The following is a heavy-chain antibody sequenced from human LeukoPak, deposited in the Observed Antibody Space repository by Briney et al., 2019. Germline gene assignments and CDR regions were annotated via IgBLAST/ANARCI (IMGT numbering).Heavy chain of an antibody. J-gene: IGHJ6*02. Sequence: ASVKVSCKASGYTFTSYGLSWVRQAPGQGLEWMGWISGHNGNTNYAQNLQGRVTMTTDTSTSTAYMELRSLRSDDTAVYYCARDRIIAPINTGSYYYGVDVWGQGTTVTVSS. CDR2: ISGHNGNT. CDR3: ARDRIIAPINTGSYYYGVDV. V-gene: IGHV1-18*01. D-gene: IGHD6-13*01. CDR1: GYTFTSYG.